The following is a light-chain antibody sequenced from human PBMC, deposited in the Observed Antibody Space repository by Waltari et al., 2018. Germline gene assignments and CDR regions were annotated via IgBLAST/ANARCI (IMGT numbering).Light chain of an antibody. V-gene: IGLV3-21*03. Sequence: SYVLTQPASVSVAPGKTARITCEGNNIGGKTVHWYQLRPGQAPVLVVHDDSDRPSGTPGRFSGSNSGNTATLTISGVEVGDEGDYYCQVWEGSSDHYVFGTGTAVSV. CDR3: QVWEGSSDHYV. CDR1: NIGGKT. CDR2: DDS. J-gene: IGLJ1*01.